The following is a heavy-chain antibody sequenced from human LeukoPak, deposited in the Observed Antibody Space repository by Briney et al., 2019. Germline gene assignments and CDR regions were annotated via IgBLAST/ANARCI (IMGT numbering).Heavy chain of an antibody. V-gene: IGHV4-4*02. CDR2: IYHSGST. J-gene: IGHJ5*02. Sequence: PSGTLSLTCAVSGGSISSSNWWSWVRQPPGKGLEWIGEIYHSGSTNYNPSLESRVTISVDKSKNQFSLKLSSVTAADTAVYYCARDLYSMVRGTQYNWFDPWGQGTLVTVSS. CDR3: ARDLYSMVRGTQYNWFDP. D-gene: IGHD3-10*01. CDR1: GGSISSSNW.